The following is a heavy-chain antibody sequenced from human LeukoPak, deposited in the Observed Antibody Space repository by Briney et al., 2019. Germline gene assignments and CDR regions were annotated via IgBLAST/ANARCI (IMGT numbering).Heavy chain of an antibody. D-gene: IGHD3-16*01. Sequence: SETLSLTCAVYGGSFSGHYWSWIRQPPGKGLEWIGEINHSGSTNYNPSLKSRVTISVDTSKNQFSLNLSSVTAADTAVYYCARLRGGAWEYFDYWGQGTLVTVSS. CDR2: INHSGST. J-gene: IGHJ4*02. CDR3: ARLRGGAWEYFDY. CDR1: GGSFSGHY. V-gene: IGHV4-34*01.